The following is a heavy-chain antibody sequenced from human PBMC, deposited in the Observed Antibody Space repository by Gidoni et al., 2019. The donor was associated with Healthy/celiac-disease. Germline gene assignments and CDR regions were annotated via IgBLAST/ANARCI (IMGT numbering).Heavy chain of an antibody. V-gene: IGHV5-51*01. J-gene: IGHJ3*02. D-gene: IGHD2-21*02. CDR2: IYPGDSDT. CDR3: ARRRRKVTALYAFDI. Sequence: EVQLVQSGAEVKKPGESLKISCKGSGYSFTSYWIGWVRQMPGKGLEWMGIIYPGDSDTRYSPSFQGQVTISADKSISTAYLQWSSLKASDTAMYYCARRRRKVTALYAFDIWGQGTMVTVSS. CDR1: GYSFTSYW.